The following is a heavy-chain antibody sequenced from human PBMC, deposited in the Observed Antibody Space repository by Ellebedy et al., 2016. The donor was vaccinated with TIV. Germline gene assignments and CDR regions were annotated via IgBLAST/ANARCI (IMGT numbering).Heavy chain of an antibody. CDR1: GLTFRSHA. V-gene: IGHV3-23*01. CDR2: ITESGSNT. J-gene: IGHJ3*02. Sequence: PGGSLRLSCTASGLTFRSHAMSWFRQAPGKGLEWVSSITESGSNTYYAHSVKGRCTIPRDNAKNPLYLLMNSLAAEDTAVYDCASGAYDIWGQGTMVTVSS. CDR3: ASGAYDI.